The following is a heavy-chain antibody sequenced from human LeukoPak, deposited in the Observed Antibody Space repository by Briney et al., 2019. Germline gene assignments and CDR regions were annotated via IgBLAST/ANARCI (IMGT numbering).Heavy chain of an antibody. CDR1: GDSVSSNSVT. J-gene: IGHJ4*02. CDR2: TYYRSTWYN. D-gene: IGHD3-22*01. V-gene: IGHV6-1*01. Sequence: SRTLSLTCAISGDSVSSNSVTWNWIRQSPSRGLEWLGRTYYRSTWYNDYAVSVRGRITVNPDTSKNQFSLQLNSVTPEDTAVYYCARGTGDSCKDWGLGTLVTVSS. CDR3: ARGTGDSCKD.